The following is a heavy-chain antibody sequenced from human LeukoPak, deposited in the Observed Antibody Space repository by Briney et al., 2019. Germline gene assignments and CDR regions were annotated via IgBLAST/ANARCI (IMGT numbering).Heavy chain of an antibody. Sequence: GGSLRLSCAASGFTVSSNYMSWVRQAPGRGLEWVSIIYSGGNTYYADSVKGRFSISRDNSKNTLFLQMNTLRAEDTAVYYCARDFVGGGNYDWGQGTLVTVSS. CDR1: GFTVSSNY. J-gene: IGHJ4*02. CDR2: IYSGGNT. CDR3: ARDFVGGGNYD. V-gene: IGHV3-53*01. D-gene: IGHD2-21*01.